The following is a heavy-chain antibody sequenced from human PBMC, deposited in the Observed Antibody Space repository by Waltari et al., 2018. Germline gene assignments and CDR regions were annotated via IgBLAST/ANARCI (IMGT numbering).Heavy chain of an antibody. D-gene: IGHD2-21*02. J-gene: IGHJ3*01. V-gene: IGHV3-21*01. Sequence: DVELVESGGGLVKPGGSLRLSCAASGFTFNIYSMNWFRQAPGKGLEWVASMSSRSIYIFYADSVNGRFTISRDNAKNSLYLQMDSLRAEDTAVYYCARDLDCTVTTCERDDGFDLWGQGTVVTVSS. CDR1: GFTFNIYS. CDR2: MSSRSIYI. CDR3: ARDLDCTVTTCERDDGFDL.